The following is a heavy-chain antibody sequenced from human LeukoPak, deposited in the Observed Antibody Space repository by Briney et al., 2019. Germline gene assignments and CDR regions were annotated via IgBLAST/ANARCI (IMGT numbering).Heavy chain of an antibody. CDR2: INPNSGGT. J-gene: IGHJ4*02. V-gene: IGHV1-2*02. D-gene: IGHD6-19*01. CDR3: ARANSSGWYPYYFDY. CDR1: GYTFTGYY. Sequence: GASVKVSCKASGYTFTGYYMHWVRQAPGQGLEWMGWINPNSGGTNYAQKFQGRVTMTRDTSISTAYMELSRLRSDDTAVHYCARANSSGWYPYYFDYWGQGTLVTVSS.